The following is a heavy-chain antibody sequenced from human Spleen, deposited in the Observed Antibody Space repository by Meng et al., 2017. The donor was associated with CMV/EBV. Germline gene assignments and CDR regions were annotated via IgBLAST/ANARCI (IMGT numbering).Heavy chain of an antibody. Sequence: SGFTFSGYAMSWVRQAPGKGLEWVSAISGSGGSTYYADSVKGRFTISRDNSKNTLYLQMNSLRAEDTAVYYCAKDAARYGDYRGFFDYWGQGTLVTVSS. CDR2: ISGSGGST. J-gene: IGHJ4*02. CDR3: AKDAARYGDYRGFFDY. V-gene: IGHV3-23*01. CDR1: GFTFSGYA. D-gene: IGHD4-17*01.